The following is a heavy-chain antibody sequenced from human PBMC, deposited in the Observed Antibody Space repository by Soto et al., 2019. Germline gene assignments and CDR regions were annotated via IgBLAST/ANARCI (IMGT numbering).Heavy chain of an antibody. CDR3: AIEVGRSNQFDL. Sequence: SVKVSCKASGDTFSSYGISWVRQAPGQGLEFMGGIIPKFGTTNYAQKFRGRVTITADESTSTAYMEVSSLRSEDTAVYYCAIEVGRSNQFDLWGQGTMVTVS. V-gene: IGHV1-69*13. J-gene: IGHJ5*02. CDR1: GDTFSSYG. CDR2: IIPKFGTT. D-gene: IGHD6-13*01.